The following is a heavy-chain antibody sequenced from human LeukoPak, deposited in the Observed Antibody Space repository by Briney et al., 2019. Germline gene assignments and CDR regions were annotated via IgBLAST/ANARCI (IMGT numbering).Heavy chain of an antibody. CDR3: ARGDNWNYYYYYYYGMDV. CDR1: GFTFSSYA. V-gene: IGHV3-30-3*01. CDR2: ISYDGSNK. J-gene: IGHJ6*02. D-gene: IGHD1-7*01. Sequence: LTGGSLRLSCAASGFTFSSYAMHWVRQAPGKGLEWVAVISYDGSNKYYADSVKGRFTISRDNSKNTLYLQMNSLRAEDTVVYYCARGDNWNYYYYYYYGMDVWGQGTTVTVSS.